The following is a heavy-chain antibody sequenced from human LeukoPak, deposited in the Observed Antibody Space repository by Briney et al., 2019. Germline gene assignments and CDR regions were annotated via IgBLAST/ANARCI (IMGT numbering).Heavy chain of an antibody. V-gene: IGHV1-18*01. CDR1: GYTFTSYG. Sequence: ASVKVSCKASGYTFTSYGISWVRQAPGQGLEWMGWISAYNGSTNYAQKLQGRVTMTTDTSTSTAYMELRSLRSDDTAVYYCARVPGPYYYDSSGYYYAFDIWGQGTMVTVSS. J-gene: IGHJ3*02. CDR2: ISAYNGST. CDR3: ARVPGPYYYDSSGYYYAFDI. D-gene: IGHD3-22*01.